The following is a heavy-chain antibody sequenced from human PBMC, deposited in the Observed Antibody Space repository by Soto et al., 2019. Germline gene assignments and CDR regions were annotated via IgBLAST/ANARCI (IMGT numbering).Heavy chain of an antibody. CDR3: ARLALGYCSSTSCYVDWFDP. Sequence: PSETLSLTCTVSGGSISSYYWSWIRQPPGKGLEWIGYIYYSGSTNYNPSLKSRVTISVDTSKNQFSLKLSSVTAADTAVYYCARLALGYCSSTSCYVDWFDPWGQGTPVTVSS. V-gene: IGHV4-59*08. J-gene: IGHJ5*02. CDR1: GGSISSYY. D-gene: IGHD2-2*01. CDR2: IYYSGST.